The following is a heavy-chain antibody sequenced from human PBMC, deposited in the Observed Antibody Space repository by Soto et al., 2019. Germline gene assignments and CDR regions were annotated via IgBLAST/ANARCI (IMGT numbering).Heavy chain of an antibody. D-gene: IGHD2-15*01. V-gene: IGHV3-64D*08. CDR3: VKDRIVVVVAATLPPANFDY. CDR2: ISSNGGST. J-gene: IGHJ4*02. Sequence: GGSLRLSCSASGFTFSSYAMHWVRQAPGKGLEYVSAISSNGGSTYYADSVKGRFTISRDNSKNTLYLQMSSLRAEDTAVYYCVKDRIVVVVAATLPPANFDYWGQGTLVTVSS. CDR1: GFTFSSYA.